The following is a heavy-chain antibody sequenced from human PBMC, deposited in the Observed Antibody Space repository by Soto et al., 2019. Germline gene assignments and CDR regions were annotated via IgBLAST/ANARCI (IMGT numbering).Heavy chain of an antibody. CDR3: ARGRGYSYGLDP. CDR2: IYYSGST. V-gene: IGHV4-30-4*01. CDR1: GVSISSGDYY. Sequence: TSETLSLTCPVSGVSISSGDYYWSWIRQPPGKGLEWIGYIYYSGSTYYNPSLKSRVTISVDTSKNQFSLSLSSVTAADTAVYYCARGRGYSYGLDPWGQGTLVTVSS. D-gene: IGHD5-18*01. J-gene: IGHJ5*02.